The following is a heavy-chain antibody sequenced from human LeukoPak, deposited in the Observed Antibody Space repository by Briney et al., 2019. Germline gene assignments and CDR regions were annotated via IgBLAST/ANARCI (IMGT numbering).Heavy chain of an antibody. CDR2: ITGSDGTS. CDR1: GFTFTNYG. Sequence: PGRSLRLSCVASGFTFTNYGMSWVRQAPGKGLEWVSAITGSDGTSHYADSVKGRFTISRDNSKNTLYLQVNSLRAEDTAVYYCAKWGDYDILTGYYVPDYWGQGTLVTVSS. CDR3: AKWGDYDILTGYYVPDY. D-gene: IGHD3-9*01. J-gene: IGHJ4*02. V-gene: IGHV3-23*01.